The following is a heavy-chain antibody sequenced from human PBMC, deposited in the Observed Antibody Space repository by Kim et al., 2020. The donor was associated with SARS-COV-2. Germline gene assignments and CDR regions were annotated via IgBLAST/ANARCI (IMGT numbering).Heavy chain of an antibody. V-gene: IGHV3-23*01. CDR2: ISGIGGST. CDR3: AKVWVRGGRGY. D-gene: IGHD3-10*01. J-gene: IGHJ4*02. CDR1: GFTFSSYA. Sequence: GGSLRLSCAASGFTFSSYAMSWVRQAPGKGLEWVSAISGIGGSTYYADSVKGRFTISRDNSKNTLYLQMNSLRAEDTAVYYCAKVWVRGGRGYWGQGTLVTVSS.